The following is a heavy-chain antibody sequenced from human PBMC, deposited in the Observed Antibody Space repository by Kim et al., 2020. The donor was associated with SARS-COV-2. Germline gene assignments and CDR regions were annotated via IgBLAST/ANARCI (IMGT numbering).Heavy chain of an antibody. CDR1: GFTFGDYA. Sequence: GGSLRLSCTASGFTFGDYAMSWVRQAPGKGLEWVGFIRSKAYGGTTEYAASVKGRFTISRDDSKSIAYLQMNSLKTEDTAVYYCTRDSGPSSGWYYYYYGRDVWGQGTTVTVSS. V-gene: IGHV3-49*04. CDR3: TRDSGPSSGWYYYYYGRDV. CDR2: IRSKAYGGTT. J-gene: IGHJ6*02. D-gene: IGHD6-19*01.